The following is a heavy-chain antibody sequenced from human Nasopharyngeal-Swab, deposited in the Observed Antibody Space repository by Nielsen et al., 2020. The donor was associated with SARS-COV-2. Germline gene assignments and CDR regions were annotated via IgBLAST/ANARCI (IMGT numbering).Heavy chain of an antibody. Sequence: SETLSLTCTVSGGSISSGGYYWSWIRQHPGKGLEWIGYIYYSGSTYYNPSLKSRVTISVDTSKNQFSLKLSSVTAADTAVYYCARRVLGYCSSTSCPNRKHDAFEIWGQGTMVTVSS. V-gene: IGHV4-31*03. D-gene: IGHD2-2*01. J-gene: IGHJ3*02. CDR1: GGSISSGGYY. CDR3: ARRVLGYCSSTSCPNRKHDAFEI. CDR2: IYYSGST.